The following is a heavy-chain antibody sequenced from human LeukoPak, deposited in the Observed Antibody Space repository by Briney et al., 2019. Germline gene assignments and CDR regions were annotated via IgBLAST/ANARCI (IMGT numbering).Heavy chain of an antibody. J-gene: IGHJ4*02. Sequence: IINPSSGSTIYAQKFQGRVTMTRDTSTSTVYMELSSLRSEDTAVYYCARGDDSSGYYPKLWGQGTLVTVSS. CDR2: INPSSGST. CDR3: ARGDDSSGYYPKL. D-gene: IGHD3-22*01. V-gene: IGHV1-46*01.